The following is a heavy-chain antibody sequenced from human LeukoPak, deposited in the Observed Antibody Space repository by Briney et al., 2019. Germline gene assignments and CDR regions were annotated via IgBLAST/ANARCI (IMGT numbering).Heavy chain of an antibody. Sequence: SGGSLRLSCSASGYSFSDHYMNWVRQAPGKGLEWVSSISSDSRYIYYADSLKGRFTISRDNAKNSLYLQMNSLRAEDTAVYYCATDYAGNSLWYYYGLGVWGQGTTVTVSS. D-gene: IGHD4-23*01. CDR3: ATDYAGNSLWYYYGLGV. CDR2: ISSDSRYI. J-gene: IGHJ6*02. V-gene: IGHV3-21*01. CDR1: GYSFSDHY.